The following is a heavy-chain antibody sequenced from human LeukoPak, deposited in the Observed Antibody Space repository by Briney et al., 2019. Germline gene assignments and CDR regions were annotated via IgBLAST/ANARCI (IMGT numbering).Heavy chain of an antibody. CDR2: IKEDGSEK. CDR3: ARRGITISGVLVYHYSGLDV. Sequence: GGSLRLSCAGSGFTFSSHWMNWVRQAPGKGLEWVASIKEDGSEKHYVDSVSGRFNISRDNAMNSLHLQLSSLRAEDTAVYYCARRGITISGVLVYHYSGLDVWGQGTTVTVSS. V-gene: IGHV3-7*01. D-gene: IGHD3-3*01. CDR1: GFTFSSHW. J-gene: IGHJ6*02.